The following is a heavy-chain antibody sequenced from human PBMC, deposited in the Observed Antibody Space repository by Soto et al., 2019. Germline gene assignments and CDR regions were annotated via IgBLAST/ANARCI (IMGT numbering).Heavy chain of an antibody. D-gene: IGHD3-22*01. CDR2: ISYDGSNK. CDR1: GFTFSSYA. Sequence: QVQLVESGGGVVQPGRSLRLSCAASGFTFSSYAMHWVRQAPGKGLEWVAVISYDGSNKYYADSVKGRFTISRDNFKNTLYLQMNSLRAEDTAVYYCARDPHYHYDSSGYIDYWGQGTLVTVSS. V-gene: IGHV3-30-3*01. J-gene: IGHJ4*02. CDR3: ARDPHYHYDSSGYIDY.